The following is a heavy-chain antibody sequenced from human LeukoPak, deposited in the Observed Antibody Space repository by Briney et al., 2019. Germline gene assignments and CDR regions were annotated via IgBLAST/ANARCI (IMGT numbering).Heavy chain of an antibody. CDR3: ARDGLGAAADYYYYMDV. D-gene: IGHD6-13*01. CDR1: GGSISSYY. Sequence: PSETLSLTCTVSGGSISSYYWSWIRQPPGKGLEWIGYIYYSGSTNYNPSLKSRVTISVDTSKNQFSLKLSSVTAADTAVYYCARDGLGAAADYYYYMDVWGKGTTVTVSS. CDR2: IYYSGST. V-gene: IGHV4-59*01. J-gene: IGHJ6*03.